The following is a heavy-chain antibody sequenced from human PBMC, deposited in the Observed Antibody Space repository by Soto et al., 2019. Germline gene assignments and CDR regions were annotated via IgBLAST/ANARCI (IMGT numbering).Heavy chain of an antibody. Sequence: ASVKVSCKASGFTFTSSAVQWVRQARGQRLEWIGWIVVGSGNTNYAQKFQERVTITRDMSTSTAYMELSSLRSEDTAVYYCAADDQLPYYYGSGSYNGPHYYYYGMDVWGQGTTVTVSS. CDR2: IVVGSGNT. D-gene: IGHD3-10*01. V-gene: IGHV1-58*01. CDR3: AADDQLPYYYGSGSYNGPHYYYYGMDV. CDR1: GFTFTSSA. J-gene: IGHJ6*02.